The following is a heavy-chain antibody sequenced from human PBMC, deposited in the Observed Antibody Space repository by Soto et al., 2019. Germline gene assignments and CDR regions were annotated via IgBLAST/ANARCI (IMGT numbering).Heavy chain of an antibody. D-gene: IGHD3-3*01. J-gene: IGHJ4*02. V-gene: IGHV1-69*01. CDR3: ARDFFEWERRGAGAYEY. Sequence: QVQLVQSGAEVKKPGSSVKVSCKASGGTFSSYAISWVRQAPGQGLEWMGGIIPIFGTANYAQKFQGRVTITADESTSTAYMGLSSLRSEDTAVYYCARDFFEWERRGAGAYEYWGQGTLVTVSS. CDR1: GGTFSSYA. CDR2: IIPIFGTA.